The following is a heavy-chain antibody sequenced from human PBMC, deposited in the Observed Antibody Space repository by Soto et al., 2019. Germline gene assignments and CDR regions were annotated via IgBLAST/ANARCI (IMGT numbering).Heavy chain of an antibody. CDR2: ISAHNGNT. Sequence: QVHLVQSGAEVKKPGASVKVPCKASGYTFTSYGITWVRQAPGQGLEWMGWISAHNGNTDYAQKLQGRVIVTIDTSTGTSYMELGSLLSDDPSVYYCARGRYGDYWGQGALVTVSS. CDR3: ARGRYGDY. CDR1: GYTFTSYG. V-gene: IGHV1-18*01. J-gene: IGHJ4*02. D-gene: IGHD1-1*01.